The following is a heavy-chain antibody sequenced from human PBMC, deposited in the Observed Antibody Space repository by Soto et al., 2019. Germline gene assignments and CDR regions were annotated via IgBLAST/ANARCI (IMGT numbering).Heavy chain of an antibody. J-gene: IGHJ6*03. Sequence: SETLSLTCVVSGGSRSDYFWSWIRQPPGMALEWIGEINHLGSINYNPSLKSRVTMSVDTSKNQFSLTLNSVTAADTATYYCARGGISHWAYFYYMDVWDRGTTVTVSS. CDR3: ARGGISHWAYFYYMDV. CDR2: INHLGSI. V-gene: IGHV4-34*01. D-gene: IGHD2-21*01. CDR1: GGSRSDYF.